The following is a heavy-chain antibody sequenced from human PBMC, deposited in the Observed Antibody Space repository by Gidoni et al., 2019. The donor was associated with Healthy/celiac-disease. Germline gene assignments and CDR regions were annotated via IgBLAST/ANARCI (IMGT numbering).Heavy chain of an antibody. Sequence: QLQLQESGPGLVKPSETLSLTCTVSGGSISSSSYYWGWIRQPPGKGLEWLGSIYSSGSTYYNPSLKSRVTISVDTSKNQFSLKLSSVTAADTAVYYCAVAIRFLEWFPRSWFDPWGQGTLVTVSS. CDR2: IYSSGST. D-gene: IGHD3-3*01. V-gene: IGHV4-39*01. CDR3: AVAIRFLEWFPRSWFDP. J-gene: IGHJ5*02. CDR1: GGSISSSSYY.